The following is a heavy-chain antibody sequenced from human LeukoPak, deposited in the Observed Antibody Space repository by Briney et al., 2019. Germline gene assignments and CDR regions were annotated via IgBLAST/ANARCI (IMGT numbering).Heavy chain of an antibody. CDR3: AKALSGSYYDDAFDI. Sequence: GGSLRLSCAASGFTFSSYAMNWVRQAPGKELEWVSVISGSGGTTSYADSVKGRFTISRDNSKNTLYLQMNSLRAEDTAVYYCAKALSGSYYDDAFDIWGQGTKVTVSS. CDR1: GFTFSSYA. D-gene: IGHD3-10*01. V-gene: IGHV3-23*01. CDR2: ISGSGGTT. J-gene: IGHJ3*02.